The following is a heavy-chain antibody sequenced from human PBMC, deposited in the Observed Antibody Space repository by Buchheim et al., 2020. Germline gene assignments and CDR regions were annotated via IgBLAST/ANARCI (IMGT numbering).Heavy chain of an antibody. Sequence: QVQLVQSGAEVKKPGASVKVSCKASGYTFTSYYMHWVRQAPGQGLEWMGIINPSGGSTSYAQKFQGRVTMTRDTSTSTVYTELSSLRSEDTAVYYCARVKYDFWSGYYTPEYYYYGMDVWGQGTT. V-gene: IGHV1-46*01. D-gene: IGHD3-3*01. CDR1: GYTFTSYY. J-gene: IGHJ6*02. CDR3: ARVKYDFWSGYYTPEYYYYGMDV. CDR2: INPSGGST.